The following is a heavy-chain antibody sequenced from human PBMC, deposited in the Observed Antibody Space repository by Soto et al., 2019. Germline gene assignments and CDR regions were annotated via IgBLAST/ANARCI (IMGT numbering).Heavy chain of an antibody. CDR3: VGKILSAITHGFYGMDV. CDR1: GFTFSDYA. V-gene: IGHV3-23*01. CDR2: ITGNGADT. Sequence: EVQLSESGGGLVQPGGSLRLSCAASGFTFSDYAMRWVRQAPGKGLEWVSSITGNGADTYYADSVKGRFTISRDNSKNTLYLQMSSLRAEDTALYFCVGKILSAITHGFYGMDVWGQGTTVSVSS. D-gene: IGHD2-15*01. J-gene: IGHJ6*02.